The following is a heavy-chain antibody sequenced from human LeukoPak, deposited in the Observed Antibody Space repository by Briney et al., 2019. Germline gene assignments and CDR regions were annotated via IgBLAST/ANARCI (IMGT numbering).Heavy chain of an antibody. CDR3: ARLNYGDYAYIFDY. CDR2: IYYSGST. D-gene: IGHD4-17*01. CDR1: GGSISSGDYY. V-gene: IGHV4-30-4*01. J-gene: IGHJ4*02. Sequence: SETLSLTCTVSGGSISSGDYYWSWIRQPPGKGLEWIGYIYYSGSTYYNPSLKSRVTISVDTSKNQFSLKLSSVTAADTAAYYCARLNYGDYAYIFDYWGQGTLVTVSS.